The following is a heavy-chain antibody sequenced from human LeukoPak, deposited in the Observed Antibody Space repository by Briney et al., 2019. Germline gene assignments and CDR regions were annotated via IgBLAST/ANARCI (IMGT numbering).Heavy chain of an antibody. CDR3: AKNPDYDVLTGTSFDC. D-gene: IGHD3-9*01. CDR2: VSDSGSNT. V-gene: IGHV3-23*01. CDR1: GFTFSIYA. Sequence: GGSLRLSCAASGFTFSIYALSWVRQAPGKGLEWVSSVSDSGSNTYYAASVKGRFTISRDNSKNKLYLQMNSLKAEDTAVYYCAKNPDYDVLTGTSFDCWGQGALVTVSS. J-gene: IGHJ4*02.